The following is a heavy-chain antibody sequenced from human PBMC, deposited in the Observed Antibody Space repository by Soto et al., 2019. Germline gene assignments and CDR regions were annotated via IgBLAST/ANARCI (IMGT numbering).Heavy chain of an antibody. CDR1: GGSISRYY. D-gene: IGHD3-3*01. J-gene: IGHJ3*02. CDR2: IYYSGST. V-gene: IGHV4-59*01. CDR3: ASNRFEYAFYI. Sequence: PSETLSLTCTVSGGSISRYYWSWIRQRPGKGLEWIGYIYYSGSTNYNPSLKSRVTISVDTSKNQFSLKLSSVTAADTAVYYCASNRFEYAFYIWGQGTMVTVSS.